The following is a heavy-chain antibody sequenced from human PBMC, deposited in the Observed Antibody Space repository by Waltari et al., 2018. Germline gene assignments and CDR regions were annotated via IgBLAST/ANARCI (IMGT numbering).Heavy chain of an antibody. Sequence: QVQLQQWGAGLLKPSETLSLTCAVYGGSFSGYYWSWNRPPPGKGLEWIGEINHSGSTNYNPSLKSRVTISVDTSKNQFSLKLSSVTAADTAVYYCARRWNYYGSGTRFDPWGQGTLVTVSS. D-gene: IGHD3-10*01. CDR3: ARRWNYYGSGTRFDP. CDR2: INHSGST. CDR1: GGSFSGYY. V-gene: IGHV4-34*01. J-gene: IGHJ5*02.